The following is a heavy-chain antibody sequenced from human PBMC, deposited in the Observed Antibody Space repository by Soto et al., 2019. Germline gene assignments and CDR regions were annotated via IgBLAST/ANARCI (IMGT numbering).Heavy chain of an antibody. J-gene: IGHJ6*02. V-gene: IGHV1-69*06. D-gene: IGHD3-9*01. CDR2: IIPIFGTA. CDR1: GGTFSSYA. Sequence: QVQLVQSGAEVKKPGSSVKVSCKASGGTFSSYAISWVRQAPGQGLEWMGGIIPIFGTANYAQKFQGRVTITADKSTSTAYMELSSLRSEDTAVYYCARGTLLRYFDWSYYYYGMDVWGQGTTVSVSS. CDR3: ARGTLLRYFDWSYYYYGMDV.